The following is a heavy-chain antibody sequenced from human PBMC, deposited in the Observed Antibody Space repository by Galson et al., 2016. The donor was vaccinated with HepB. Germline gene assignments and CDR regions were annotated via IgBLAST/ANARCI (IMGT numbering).Heavy chain of an antibody. CDR3: SKTRRTLQFLEWLTIRINWFDP. J-gene: IGHJ5*02. D-gene: IGHD3-3*01. CDR1: GFSFSSYA. CDR2: ISGSGDYT. Sequence: LRLSCAASGFSFSSYAMSWVRQAPGKGLEWVSAISGSGDYTYYADSVKGRFTLSRDNSKNTLYLQMNSLRAEDTAVYYWSKTRRTLQFLEWLTIRINWFDPWGQGTLVTVSS. V-gene: IGHV3-23*01.